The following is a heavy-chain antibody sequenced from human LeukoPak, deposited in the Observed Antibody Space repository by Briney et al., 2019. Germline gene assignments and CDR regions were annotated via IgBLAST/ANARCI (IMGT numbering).Heavy chain of an antibody. CDR3: AELDITMIGGV. D-gene: IGHD3-10*02. CDR2: ISSGGSTI. Sequence: GGSLRLSCAASGFTFSSYEMNLVRQAPGKGLEWVSYISSGGSTIYYADSVKGRFTISRDNAKNSLYPQRNSLRSEDTAVYCCAELDITMIGGVWGKGTTVTISS. V-gene: IGHV3-48*03. CDR1: GFTFSSYE. J-gene: IGHJ6*04.